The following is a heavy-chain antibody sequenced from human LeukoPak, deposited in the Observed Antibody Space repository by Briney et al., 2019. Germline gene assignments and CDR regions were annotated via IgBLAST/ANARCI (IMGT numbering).Heavy chain of an antibody. D-gene: IGHD6-19*01. V-gene: IGHV4-34*01. Sequence: SETLSLTCAVYGGSFSAYCWSWIRQPPGKGREWIGEINHSGSTNYNPSLKSRVTISVDTSKNQFSLKLSSVTAADTAVYYCARVGSSGWHPGFDYWGQGTLVTVSS. J-gene: IGHJ4*02. CDR1: GGSFSAYC. CDR3: ARVGSSGWHPGFDY. CDR2: INHSGST.